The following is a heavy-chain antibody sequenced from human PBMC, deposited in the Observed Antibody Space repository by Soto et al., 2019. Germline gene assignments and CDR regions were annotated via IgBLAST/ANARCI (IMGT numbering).Heavy chain of an antibody. CDR1: EFTFSSYA. CDR2: ISGSGGST. D-gene: IGHD5-12*01. V-gene: IGHV3-23*01. CDR3: AKYSGYDYDRDY. Sequence: EVQLLESGGGLVQPGGSLRLSCAASEFTFSSYAMSWVRQAPGKGLEWVSAISGSGGSTYYADSVKGRFTISRDNSKNTLYPQMNCLRAEDTAVYYCAKYSGYDYDRDYWGQGTLVTVSS. J-gene: IGHJ4*02.